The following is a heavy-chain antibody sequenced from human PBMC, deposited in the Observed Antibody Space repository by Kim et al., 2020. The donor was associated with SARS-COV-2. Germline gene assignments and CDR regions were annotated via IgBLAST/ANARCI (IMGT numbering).Heavy chain of an antibody. CDR1: GDSISSSHYY. D-gene: IGHD1-20*01. J-gene: IGHJ4*02. CDR3: TRLQITSQGISRPPY. V-gene: IGHV4-39*01. Sequence: SETLSLTCTVSGDSISSSHYYWGWIRQPPGKGLEWIGSVYYSGSTYYKPSFKSRITISVDTSKNQFSLNLRSVTAADTAVYYCTRLQITSQGISRPPYWGQGTLVTVSS. CDR2: VYYSGST.